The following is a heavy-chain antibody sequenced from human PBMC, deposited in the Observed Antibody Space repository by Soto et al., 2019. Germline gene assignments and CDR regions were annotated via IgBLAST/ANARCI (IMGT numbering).Heavy chain of an antibody. J-gene: IGHJ6*02. CDR3: ARLDRSTSKIGV. V-gene: IGHV4-61*08. Sequence: QVQLQESGPGLLKPSETLSLTCTLSGDSVSSGASHWTWILQSPGKGLEWIGYIHHNATADCNPPLKSRVSISVDTSKNQSSLKLTSATTADTAVYYCARLDRSTSKIGVWGQGTTVTVSS. D-gene: IGHD3-22*01. CDR2: IHHNATA. CDR1: GDSVSSGASH.